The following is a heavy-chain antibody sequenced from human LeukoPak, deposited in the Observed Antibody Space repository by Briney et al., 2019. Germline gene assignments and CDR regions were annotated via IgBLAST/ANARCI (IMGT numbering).Heavy chain of an antibody. CDR1: GFSVNNSR. D-gene: IGHD1-26*01. CDR2: INDDETST. Sequence: GVSLSCSSAASGFSVNNSRMHWLRHVQGQGLVWVSRINDDETSTSYADSVKGRFTISRDNAKNTLYLQMNSLRAEDTAVYYCATTGSGSYYDYWGQGTLVTVSS. J-gene: IGHJ4*02. V-gene: IGHV3-74*01. CDR3: ATTGSGSYYDY.